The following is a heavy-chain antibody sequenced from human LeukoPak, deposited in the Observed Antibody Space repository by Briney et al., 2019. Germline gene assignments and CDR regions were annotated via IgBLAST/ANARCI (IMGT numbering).Heavy chain of an antibody. J-gene: IGHJ4*02. CDR2: IKQDGSEK. Sequence: SGGSLRLSCAASGFTFSNYWMSWVRQAPGKGLEWVANIKQDGSEKYYVDSVKGRCTISRDNAKNSLYLQMNSLRAEDTAVYFCARHYCSGVTCFPYFDYWGQGTLVTVSS. V-gene: IGHV3-7*01. CDR3: ARHYCSGVTCFPYFDY. CDR1: GFTFSNYW. D-gene: IGHD2-15*01.